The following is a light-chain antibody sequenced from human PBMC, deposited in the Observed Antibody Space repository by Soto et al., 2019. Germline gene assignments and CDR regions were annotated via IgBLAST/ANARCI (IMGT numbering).Light chain of an antibody. J-gene: IGKJ2*01. Sequence: DIQMTQSPSSLSASIGDRVSITCRASQSSNTYLNWYQQKPGKAPNLLIYVASSLESGVPSRFRGSGSGTYFTLTISSLQPEDFASYFCQQSSTLPYTFGQGTKLEIK. CDR2: VAS. V-gene: IGKV1-39*01. CDR3: QQSSTLPYT. CDR1: QSSNTY.